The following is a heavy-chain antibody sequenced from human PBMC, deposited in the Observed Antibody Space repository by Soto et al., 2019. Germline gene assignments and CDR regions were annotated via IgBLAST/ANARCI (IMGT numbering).Heavy chain of an antibody. CDR2: LYSAGSA. CDR1: GFTVSSYR. D-gene: IGHD6-13*01. Sequence: EVQLVESGGGLVQPGGSLRLSCAASGFTVSSYRMSWVRQAPGKGLEWVSVLYSAGSADFADSVKGRFTISRDNSKNPLYLQMSSLRAEDTAVYYCARVYSSSYHYFAYWGQGTLVTVSS. CDR3: ARVYSSSYHYFAY. J-gene: IGHJ4*02. V-gene: IGHV3-66*01.